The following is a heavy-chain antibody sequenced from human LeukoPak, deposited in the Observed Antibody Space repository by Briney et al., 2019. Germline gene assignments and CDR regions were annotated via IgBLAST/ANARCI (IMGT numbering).Heavy chain of an antibody. CDR1: GGSISSGSYY. CDR3: ARVGGTMIVSDAFDI. J-gene: IGHJ3*02. CDR2: IYTSGST. D-gene: IGHD3-22*01. Sequence: SQTLSLTCTVSGGSISSGSYYWSWIRQPAGKGLEWIGRIYTSGSTNYNPSLKSRVTILVDTSKNQFSLMLNSVTAADTAVYYCARVGGTMIVSDAFDIWGPGTMVTVSS. V-gene: IGHV4-61*02.